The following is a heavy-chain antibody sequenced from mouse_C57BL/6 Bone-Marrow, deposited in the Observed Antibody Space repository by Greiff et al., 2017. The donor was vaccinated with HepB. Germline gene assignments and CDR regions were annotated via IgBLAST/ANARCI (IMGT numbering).Heavy chain of an antibody. CDR3: ARSLLLRFPYWYFDV. CDR2: IRNKANGYTT. J-gene: IGHJ1*03. CDR1: GFTFTDYY. Sequence: EVQWVESGGGLVQPGGSLSLSCAASGFTFTDYYMSWVRQPPGKALEWLGFIRNKANGYTTEYSASVKGRFTISRDNSQSILYLQMNALRAEDSATYYCARSLLLRFPYWYFDVWGTGTTVTVSS. D-gene: IGHD1-1*01. V-gene: IGHV7-3*01.